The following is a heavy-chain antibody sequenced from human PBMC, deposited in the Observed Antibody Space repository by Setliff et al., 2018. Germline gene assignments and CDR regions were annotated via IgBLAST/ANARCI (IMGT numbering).Heavy chain of an antibody. CDR1: GFSLSTSGVG. V-gene: IGHV2-5*02. CDR3: AHSSALEYYYDSSGLSGGVAFDI. J-gene: IGHJ3*02. D-gene: IGHD3-22*01. Sequence: SGPTLVNPTQTLTLTCTFSGFSLSTSGVGVGWIRQPPGKALEWLALIYWDDDKRYSPSPKSRLTITKDTSKNQVVLTMTNMDPVDTATYYCAHSSALEYYYDSSGLSGGVAFDIWGQGTMVTVSS. CDR2: IYWDDDK.